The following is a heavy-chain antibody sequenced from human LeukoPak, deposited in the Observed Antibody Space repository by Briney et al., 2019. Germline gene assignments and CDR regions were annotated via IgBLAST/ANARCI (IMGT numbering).Heavy chain of an antibody. CDR1: GGSISSYY. CDR2: IYTSGSS. CDR3: ATSVYYYGSGSYYNEVGGYYYGMDV. D-gene: IGHD3-10*01. J-gene: IGHJ6*02. V-gene: IGHV4-4*07. Sequence: PSETLSLTCTVSGGSISSYYWSWIRQPAGKGLEWIGRIYTSGSSNYNPSLKSRVTMSVDTSKNQFSLKLSSVTAADTAVYYCATSVYYYGSGSYYNEVGGYYYGMDVWGQGTTVTVS.